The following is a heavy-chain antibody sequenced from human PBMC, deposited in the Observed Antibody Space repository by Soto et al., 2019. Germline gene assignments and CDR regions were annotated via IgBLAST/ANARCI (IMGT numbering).Heavy chain of an antibody. J-gene: IGHJ6*02. V-gene: IGHV1-18*01. Sequence: QVQLVQSGGEVKKPGASVKVSCKTSGYSFTSYGISWVRQAPGQGLEWMGWISAYNGNTNYAQKLQGRVTMTTDTSTRTANMEHRGLRSDESAVYACASEGTAPYYDYCSDYWGQGSTVTVSS. CDR3: ASEGTAPYYDYCSDY. D-gene: IGHD1-1*01. CDR2: ISAYNGNT. CDR1: GYSFTSYG.